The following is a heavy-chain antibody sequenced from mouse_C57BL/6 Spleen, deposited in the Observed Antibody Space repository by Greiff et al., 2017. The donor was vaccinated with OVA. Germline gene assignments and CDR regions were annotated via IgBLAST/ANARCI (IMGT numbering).Heavy chain of an antibody. Sequence: QVQLQQSGPELVKPGASVKISCKASGYAFSSSWMNWVKQRPGKGLEWIGWIYPGDGDINYNGKVTGKATLTADKSSSTTYMQLSSLTSEDSAVDICACRRDYFDYWGQGTTLTVSA. CDR2: IYPGDGDI. V-gene: IGHV1-82*01. CDR3: ACRRDYFDY. J-gene: IGHJ2*01. CDR1: GYAFSSSW.